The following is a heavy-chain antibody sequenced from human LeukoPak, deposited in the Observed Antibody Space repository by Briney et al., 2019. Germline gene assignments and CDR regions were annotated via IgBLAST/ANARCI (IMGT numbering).Heavy chain of an antibody. CDR2: IYYTGST. CDR1: VGSITSSSYY. J-gene: IGHJ4*02. CDR3: ARGLRDGYTLFYFDY. D-gene: IGHD5-24*01. Sequence: SETLSLTCTVSVGSITSSSYYWGWIRQPPGKGLEWIGSIYYTGSTFYNPSLKSRVTISVDTSKNQFSMKLSSVTAADTAVYFCARGLRDGYTLFYFDYWGQGTLVTVSS. V-gene: IGHV4-39*01.